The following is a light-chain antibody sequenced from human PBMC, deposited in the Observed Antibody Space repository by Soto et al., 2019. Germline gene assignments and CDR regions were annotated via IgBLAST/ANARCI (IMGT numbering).Light chain of an antibody. CDR3: QTWGTGIQV. Sequence: QLVLTQSPSASASLGASVKLTCTLSSGHSNDAIAWHQQRPEKGPRYLMKLNSDGSHRKGDGIPDRFSGSSSGAERYLTISSLQSEDEADYYCQTWGTGIQVFGGGTKLTVL. V-gene: IGLV4-69*01. CDR2: LNSDGSH. CDR1: SGHSNDA. J-gene: IGLJ3*02.